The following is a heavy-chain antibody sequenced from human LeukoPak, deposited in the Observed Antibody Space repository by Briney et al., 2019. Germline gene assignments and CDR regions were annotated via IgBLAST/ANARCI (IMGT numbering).Heavy chain of an antibody. J-gene: IGHJ4*02. CDR3: ASPIDYHFDY. V-gene: IGHV4-59*01. CDR2: IYYSGST. CDR1: GFTFSSYA. Sequence: GSLRLSCAASGFTFSSYAMSWVRQAPGKGLEWIEYIYYSGSTNYNPSLKSRVTISVDTSKNQFSLKLSSVTAEDTAVYYCASPIDYHFDYWGQGTLVTVSS. D-gene: IGHD4-11*01.